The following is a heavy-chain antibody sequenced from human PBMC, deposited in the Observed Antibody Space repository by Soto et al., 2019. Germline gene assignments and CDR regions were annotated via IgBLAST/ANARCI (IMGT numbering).Heavy chain of an antibody. CDR3: ARSTSLRRAFDI. CDR2: ISYDGSNK. Sequence: LRLSCAASGFTFSSYAMHWVRQAPGQGLEWVAVISYDGSNKYYADSVKGRFTISRDNSKNTLYLQMNSLRAEDTAVYYCARSTSLRRAFDIWGQGTMVTVSS. CDR1: GFTFSSYA. V-gene: IGHV3-30-3*01. J-gene: IGHJ3*02.